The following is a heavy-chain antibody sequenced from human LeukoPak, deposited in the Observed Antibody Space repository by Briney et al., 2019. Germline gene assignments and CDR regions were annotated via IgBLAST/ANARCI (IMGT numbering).Heavy chain of an antibody. CDR3: ARLGGSYYNPFEY. CDR2: IYPGDSDT. J-gene: IGHJ4*02. V-gene: IGHV5-51*01. D-gene: IGHD3-10*01. Sequence: GESLKISCKGSGYSFTSYWIGWVRQMPGKGLEWMGIIYPGDSDTKYSPSFQGQVTISADKSISTAYLQWSGLKASDTATYYCARLGGSYYNPFEYWGQGTLVTVSS. CDR1: GYSFTSYW.